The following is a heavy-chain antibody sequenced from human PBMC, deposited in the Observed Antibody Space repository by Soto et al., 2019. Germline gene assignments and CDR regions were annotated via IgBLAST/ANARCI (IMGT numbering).Heavy chain of an antibody. CDR3: AKGPLDDCLGGSCHFDH. J-gene: IGHJ4*02. CDR2: ISYDGSNK. V-gene: IGHV3-30*18. D-gene: IGHD2-15*01. CDR1: GFTFSTYG. Sequence: PGGSLRLSCAASGFTFSTYGLHWVRQAPGKGLEWVALISYDGSNKYYADSVRGRFTISRDNVEDTLFLQLNNVRGDDTAVYFCAKGPLDDCLGGSCHFDHWGQGDLVTVSS.